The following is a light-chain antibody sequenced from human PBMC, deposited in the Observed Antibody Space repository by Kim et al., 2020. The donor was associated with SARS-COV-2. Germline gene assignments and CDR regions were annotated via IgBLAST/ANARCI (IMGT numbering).Light chain of an antibody. CDR1: QSISSY. J-gene: IGKJ1*01. CDR3: QQSYSTPKT. CDR2: AAS. Sequence: DIQMTQSQSSLSASVGDRVTITCRASQSISSYLNWYQQKPGKAPKLLIYAASSLQSGVPSRFSGSGSGRDFTLTISSLQPEDFATYYCQQSYSTPKTFGQGTKVDIK. V-gene: IGKV1-39*01.